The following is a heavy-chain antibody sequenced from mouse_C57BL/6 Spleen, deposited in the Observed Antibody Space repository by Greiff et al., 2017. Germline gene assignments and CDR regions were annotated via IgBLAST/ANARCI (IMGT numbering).Heavy chain of an antibody. V-gene: IGHV1-39*01. CDR2: INPNYGTT. J-gene: IGHJ2*01. CDR3: ASDHYYGSSLAHFDY. D-gene: IGHD1-1*01. Sequence: VQLQQSGPELVKPGASVKISCKASGYSFPDYNMNWVKQSNGKSLEWIGVINPNYGTTSYNQKFKGKATLTVDQSSSTAYMQLNSLTSEDSAVYYCASDHYYGSSLAHFDYWGQGTTLTVSS. CDR1: GYSFPDYN.